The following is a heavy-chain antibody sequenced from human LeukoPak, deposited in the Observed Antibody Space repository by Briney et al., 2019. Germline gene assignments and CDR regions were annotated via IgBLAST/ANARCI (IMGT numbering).Heavy chain of an antibody. CDR2: INHSGST. CDR1: GGSFSGYY. D-gene: IGHD3-10*01. Sequence: SETLSLTCAVYGGSFSGYYWSWIRQPPGKGLEWIGEINHSGSTNYNPSLKSRVTISVDTSKNQFSLKLSSVTAADTAVYYCARYYYGSGSYYRLGFYDYWGQGTLVPVSS. CDR3: ARYYYGSGSYYRLGFYDY. V-gene: IGHV4-34*01. J-gene: IGHJ4*02.